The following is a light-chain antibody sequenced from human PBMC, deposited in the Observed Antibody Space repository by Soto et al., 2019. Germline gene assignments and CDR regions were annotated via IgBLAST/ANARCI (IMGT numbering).Light chain of an antibody. J-gene: IGKJ1*01. Sequence: DIVMTQSPDSLAVSLGERATINCKSSQSVLYSSNNKNYLAWYQQKPGQPPKLLIYWASTRESGVPDRFSGSGSGTDFTLTISSLQAEGVAVYYCQRYFRPWTFGQGTKVEIK. V-gene: IGKV4-1*01. CDR1: QSVLYSSNNKNY. CDR2: WAS. CDR3: QRYFRPWT.